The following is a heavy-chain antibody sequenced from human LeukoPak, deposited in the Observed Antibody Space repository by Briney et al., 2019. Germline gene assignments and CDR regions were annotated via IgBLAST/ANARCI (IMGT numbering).Heavy chain of an antibody. D-gene: IGHD5-24*01. V-gene: IGHV3-64D*06. Sequence: GGSLRLSCSASGFTFTSYAMHWVRQAPGKGLEYVSAIGISGVSTYYADSVKGRFTISRDNSKNTLYLQMSTLRAEDTDVYYCVKGQMDYWGQGTLVTVSS. CDR3: VKGQMDY. CDR1: GFTFTSYA. CDR2: IGISGVST. J-gene: IGHJ4*02.